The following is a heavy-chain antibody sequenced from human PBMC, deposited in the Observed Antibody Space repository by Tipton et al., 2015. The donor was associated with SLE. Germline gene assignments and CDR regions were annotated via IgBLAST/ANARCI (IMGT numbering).Heavy chain of an antibody. J-gene: IGHJ5*02. CDR2: IYYSGST. Sequence: GLVKPSETLSLTCTVSGGSISSSSYYWGWIRQPPGKGLEWIGSIYYSGSTYYNPSLKSRVTISVDTSKNQFSLKLSSVTAADTAVYYCASHGYNWNGDWFDPWGQGTLVTVSS. V-gene: IGHV4-39*01. CDR3: ASHGYNWNGDWFDP. D-gene: IGHD1-20*01. CDR1: GGSISSSSYY.